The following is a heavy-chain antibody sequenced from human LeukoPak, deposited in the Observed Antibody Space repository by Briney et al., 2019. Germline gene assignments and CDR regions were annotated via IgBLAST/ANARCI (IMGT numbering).Heavy chain of an antibody. CDR2: ISYEGRTT. Sequence: PGGSLRLSCAGAGFTFSNYGMHWVRQAPGKGLEWVAVISYEGRTTYYADSVKGRFTISRDNSRNTLFLQMDSLRPEDTALYYCARDQRSARNNWFDPWGQGTLVTVSS. D-gene: IGHD5-24*01. J-gene: IGHJ5*02. CDR1: GFTFSNYG. CDR3: ARDQRSARNNWFDP. V-gene: IGHV3-30*03.